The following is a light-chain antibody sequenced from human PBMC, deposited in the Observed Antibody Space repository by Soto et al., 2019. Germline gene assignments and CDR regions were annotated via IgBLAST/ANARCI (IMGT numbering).Light chain of an antibody. J-gene: IGLJ2*01. CDR2: DVS. V-gene: IGLV2-14*01. CDR3: SSYTSSSTLG. Sequence: QSALIQPASVSGSPGQSITISCTGTSSDVGGYNYVSWYQQHPGKAPKLMIYDVSNRPSGVSNRFSGSKSGNTASLTISGLQAEDEADYYCSSYTSSSTLGFSGGTKLTVL. CDR1: SSDVGGYNY.